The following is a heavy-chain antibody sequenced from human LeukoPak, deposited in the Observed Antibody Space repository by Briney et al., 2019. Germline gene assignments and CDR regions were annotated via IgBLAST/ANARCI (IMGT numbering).Heavy chain of an antibody. CDR1: GFTFSNAW. Sequence: GGSLRLTCLGSGFTFSNAWMSWVRQAPGKGLEWISYISSGGSSIYYADSVKGRFTISRDNAKKSLYLQMNSLRAEDTAVYYCARDNLPYYSDSSGYYCLGYWGQGTLVTVSS. V-gene: IGHV3-11*01. D-gene: IGHD3-22*01. CDR2: ISSGGSSI. CDR3: ARDNLPYYSDSSGYYCLGY. J-gene: IGHJ4*02.